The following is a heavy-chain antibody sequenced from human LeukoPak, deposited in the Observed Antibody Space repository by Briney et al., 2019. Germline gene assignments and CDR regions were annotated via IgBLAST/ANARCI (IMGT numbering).Heavy chain of an antibody. CDR3: ARNFSPYYYYYMDV. Sequence: NPSETLSLTCTVSGGSISSYYWSWIRQPPGKGPEWIGYIYYSGSTNYNPSLKSRVTTSVDTSKKQLSLKLSSVPAADTAVYYCARNFSPYYYYYMDVWGKGTTVTVSS. CDR1: GGSISSYY. CDR2: IYYSGST. V-gene: IGHV4-59*01. J-gene: IGHJ6*03.